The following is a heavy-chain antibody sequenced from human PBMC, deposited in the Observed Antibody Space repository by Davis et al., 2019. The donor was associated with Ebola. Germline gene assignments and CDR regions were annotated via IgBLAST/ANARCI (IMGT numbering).Heavy chain of an antibody. CDR1: GYSFTSYW. J-gene: IGHJ4*02. CDR2: IDPSDSYT. CDR3: ARQESLYGSSDY. Sequence: GESLKISCKGSGYSFTSYWISWVRQMPGKGLEWMGRIDPSDSYTNYSPSFQGQVTISVDRSISTAYLQWSSLKASDIAMYYCARQESLYGSSDYWGQGTLVTVSS. D-gene: IGHD2/OR15-2a*01. V-gene: IGHV5-10-1*04.